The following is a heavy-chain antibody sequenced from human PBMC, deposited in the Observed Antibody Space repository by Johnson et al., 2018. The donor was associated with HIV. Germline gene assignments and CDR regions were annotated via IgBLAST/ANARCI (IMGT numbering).Heavy chain of an antibody. Sequence: VQLVESGGGLVQPGGSLRLSCAASGFTFSSYWMHWVRQVPGKGPVWVSRINSDGSSSAYADSVKGRFTISRDGAKNTLFLQMNSLRAEDTAVYYCAKDHDYGDAFDIWGQGTMVTVSS. CDR3: AKDHDYGDAFDI. J-gene: IGHJ3*02. CDR1: GFTFSSYW. V-gene: IGHV3-74*01. D-gene: IGHD4-17*01. CDR2: INSDGSSS.